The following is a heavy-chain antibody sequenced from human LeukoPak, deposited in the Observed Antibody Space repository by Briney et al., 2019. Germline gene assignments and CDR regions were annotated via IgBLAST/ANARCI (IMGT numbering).Heavy chain of an antibody. V-gene: IGHV3-23*01. CDR2: ISNDGGGT. Sequence: GGSLRLSCAASGFIFNNYGLVWVRQAPGKGLEWVSAISNDGGGTTYADFVKGRFTISRDNSKNTLFLQMDSLRAEDTALYYCAKGSSGYFFDLWDQGTLVTVSS. D-gene: IGHD3-22*01. J-gene: IGHJ4*02. CDR3: AKGSSGYFFDL. CDR1: GFIFNNYG.